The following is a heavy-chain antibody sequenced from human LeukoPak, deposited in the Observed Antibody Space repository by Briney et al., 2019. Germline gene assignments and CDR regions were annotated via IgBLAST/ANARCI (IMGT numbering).Heavy chain of an antibody. J-gene: IGHJ4*02. CDR2: IYTSGST. Sequence: SETLSLTXTVSGGSISSGSYYWSWIRQPAGKGLEWIGRIYTSGSTNYNPSLKSRVTISVDTSKNQFSLKLSSVTAADTAVYYCARDLYYYGSETLFDYWGQGTLVTVSS. V-gene: IGHV4-61*02. CDR1: GGSISSGSYY. D-gene: IGHD3-10*01. CDR3: ARDLYYYGSETLFDY.